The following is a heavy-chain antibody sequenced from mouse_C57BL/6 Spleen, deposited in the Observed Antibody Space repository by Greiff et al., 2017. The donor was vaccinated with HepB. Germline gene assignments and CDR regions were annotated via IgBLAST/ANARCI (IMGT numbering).Heavy chain of an antibody. J-gene: IGHJ2*01. D-gene: IGHD2-1*01. CDR1: GYTFTNYW. CDR3: ANPPYGNYGY. CDR2: IHPNSGST. V-gene: IGHV1-64*01. Sequence: VQLQQSGAELVKPGASVKLSCKASGYTFTNYWMHWVKQRPGQGLEWIGMIHPNSGSTNYNEKFKSKATLTVDKSSSTAYMQLSSLTSEDAAVYYCANPPYGNYGYWGQGTTLTVSS.